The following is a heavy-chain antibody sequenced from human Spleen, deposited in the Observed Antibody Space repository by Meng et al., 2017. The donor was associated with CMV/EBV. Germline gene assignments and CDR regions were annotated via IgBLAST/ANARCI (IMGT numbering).Heavy chain of an antibody. V-gene: IGHV1-69*05. J-gene: IGHJ6*02. Sequence: SVKVSCKASGGSISTYAISWVRQAPGQGLEWMGGSIPILNTANYAQKFQGRVTITTDESTSTAYMELSSLRSEDTAVYYCASISFIVVVPAAIDYYYGMDVWGQGTTVTVSS. CDR3: ASISFIVVVPAAIDYYYGMDV. D-gene: IGHD2-2*02. CDR2: SIPILNTA. CDR1: GGSISTYA.